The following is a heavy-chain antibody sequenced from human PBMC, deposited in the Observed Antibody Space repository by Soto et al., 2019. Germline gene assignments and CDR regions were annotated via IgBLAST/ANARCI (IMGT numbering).Heavy chain of an antibody. Sequence: PGGSLRLSCAASGFTFSSYWMHWVRQAPGKGLVWVSRINGDGSSTTYADSVKGRFTISRDNAKNTLYLQMNSLRAEDTAVYYCARDDVLIDYWGQGTLVTAPQ. CDR3: ARDDVLIDY. CDR1: GFTFSSYW. V-gene: IGHV3-74*03. D-gene: IGHD3-9*01. J-gene: IGHJ4*02. CDR2: INGDGSST.